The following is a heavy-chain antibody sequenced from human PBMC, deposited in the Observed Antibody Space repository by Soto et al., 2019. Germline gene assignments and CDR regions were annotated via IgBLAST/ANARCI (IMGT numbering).Heavy chain of an antibody. CDR1: GFTFSSYA. Sequence: LPGGSLRLSCAASGFTFSSYAMSWVRQAPGKGLEWVSAISGSGGSAYYADSVKGRFTISRDNSKNTLYLQMNSLRAEDTAVYYCAKDFVGGYSGSYFDYWGQGTLVTVSS. CDR3: AKDFVGGYSGSYFDY. CDR2: ISGSGGSA. V-gene: IGHV3-23*01. J-gene: IGHJ4*02. D-gene: IGHD1-26*01.